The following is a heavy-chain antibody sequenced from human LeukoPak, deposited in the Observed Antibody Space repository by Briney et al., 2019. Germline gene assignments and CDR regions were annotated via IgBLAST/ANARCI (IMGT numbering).Heavy chain of an antibody. V-gene: IGHV3-48*03. D-gene: IGHD4-17*01. J-gene: IGHJ4*02. Sequence: GGSLRLSCAASGFTFSSCEMNWVRQAPGKGLEWVSYISSSGSTIYYADSVKGRFTISRDNAKNSLYLQMNGLRAEDTAVYYCAREEYGDYVFFYYWGQGTLVTVSS. CDR2: ISSSGSTI. CDR1: GFTFSSCE. CDR3: AREEYGDYVFFYY.